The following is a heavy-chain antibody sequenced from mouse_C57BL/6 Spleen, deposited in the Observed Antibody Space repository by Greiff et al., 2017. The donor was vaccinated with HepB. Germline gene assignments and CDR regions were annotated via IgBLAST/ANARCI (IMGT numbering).Heavy chain of an antibody. V-gene: IGHV5-17*01. D-gene: IGHD2-3*01. CDR3: ARGDGYYAYAMDY. J-gene: IGHJ4*01. CDR1: GFTFSDYG. CDR2: ISSGSSTI. Sequence: EVQLVESGGGLVKPGGSLKLSCAASGFTFSDYGMHWVRQAPEKGLEWVAYISSGSSTIYYADTVKGRFTISRDNAKNTLFLQMTSLRSEDTAMYYCARGDGYYAYAMDYWGQGTSVTVSS.